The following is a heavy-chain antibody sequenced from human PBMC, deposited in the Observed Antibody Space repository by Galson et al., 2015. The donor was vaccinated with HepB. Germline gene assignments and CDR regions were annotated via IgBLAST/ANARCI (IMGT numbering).Heavy chain of an antibody. V-gene: IGHV1-3*01. CDR1: GYTFTSYA. Sequence: SVKVSCKASGYTFTSYAMHWVRQAPGQRLEWMGWINAGNGNTKYSQKFQGRVTITRDTSASTAYMELSSLRSEDTAVYYCAREGYCSSTSCENWFDPWGQGTLVTVSS. CDR3: AREGYCSSTSCENWFDP. D-gene: IGHD2-2*01. J-gene: IGHJ5*02. CDR2: INAGNGNT.